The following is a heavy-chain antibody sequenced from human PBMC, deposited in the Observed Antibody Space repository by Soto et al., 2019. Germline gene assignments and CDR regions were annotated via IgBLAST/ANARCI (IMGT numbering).Heavy chain of an antibody. CDR3: ARHILQARSNGNYGWLDP. CDR1: GYSFTSYW. J-gene: IGHJ5*02. Sequence: PGESLKISCKGSGYSFTSYWIGWVRQMPGKGLEWLGIIYPGDSDTRYSPSFQGQVTISADKSISTAYLQWSSLKASDTAIYDCARHILQARSNGNYGWLDPWGQGTMVAIYS. CDR2: IYPGDSDT. D-gene: IGHD1-7*01. V-gene: IGHV5-51*01.